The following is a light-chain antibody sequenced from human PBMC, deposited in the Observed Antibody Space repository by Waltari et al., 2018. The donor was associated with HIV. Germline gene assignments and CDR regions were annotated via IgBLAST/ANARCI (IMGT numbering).Light chain of an antibody. CDR2: FNSDDSH. V-gene: IGLV4-69*01. CDR1: SGHSNYA. J-gene: IGLJ1*01. CDR3: VAWDSSLNGYV. Sequence: QLVLTQSPSASASLGASVKLTCTLSSGHSNYAIAWHQQRPGKGPRYLMKFNSDDSHTKGDGIPDRFSGSSSGAERYLTISSLQSEDEADYYCVAWDSSLNGYVFGTGTKVTVL.